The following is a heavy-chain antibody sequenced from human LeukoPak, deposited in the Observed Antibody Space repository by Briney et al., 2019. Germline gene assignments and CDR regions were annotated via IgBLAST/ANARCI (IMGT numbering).Heavy chain of an antibody. CDR3: ARGPQVGAFDL. CDR2: IIPIFTTA. J-gene: IGHJ3*01. CDR1: GGTFSNYA. Sequence: ASVKVSCKASGGTFSNYAISWVRQAPGQGLEWMGGIIPIFTTANYAQKFQGRVTITADESTSTAYMELSSLRSEDTAVYYCARGPQVGAFDLWGQGAMVTVSS. V-gene: IGHV1-69*01. D-gene: IGHD1-26*01.